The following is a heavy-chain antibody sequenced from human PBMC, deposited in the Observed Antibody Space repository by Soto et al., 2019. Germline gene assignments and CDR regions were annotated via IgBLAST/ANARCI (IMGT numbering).Heavy chain of an antibody. CDR1: GFTFSDYY. Sequence: QVQLVESGGGLVKPGGSRRLSCAASGFTFSDYYMSWIRQAPGKGLEWVSYITSSGSTKYYADSVKGRITISRDNAKNSLYLQMNSLRDEDTAVYYCARDRHWIYGMDVWGQGTTVTVSS. CDR3: ARDRHWIYGMDV. V-gene: IGHV3-11*01. D-gene: IGHD1-1*01. J-gene: IGHJ6*02. CDR2: ITSSGSTK.